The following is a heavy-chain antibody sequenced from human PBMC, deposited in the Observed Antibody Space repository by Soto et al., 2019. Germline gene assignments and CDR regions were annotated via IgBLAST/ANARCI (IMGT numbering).Heavy chain of an antibody. CDR3: SRVDPGETSPFDH. D-gene: IGHD3-10*01. Sequence: VASVKVSCKASGYTFTSYGISWVRQAPGQGLEWMGWISAYNDNTNYAQILQGRVTLTTYTSTSTAYMELRSLRSDDTAVYYCSRVDPGETSPFDHWGQGTLVTVSS. J-gene: IGHJ4*02. V-gene: IGHV1-18*01. CDR2: ISAYNDNT. CDR1: GYTFTSYG.